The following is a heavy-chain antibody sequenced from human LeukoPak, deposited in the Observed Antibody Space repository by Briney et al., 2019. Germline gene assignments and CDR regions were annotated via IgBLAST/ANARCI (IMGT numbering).Heavy chain of an antibody. D-gene: IGHD3-22*01. V-gene: IGHV3-48*03. J-gene: IGHJ4*02. CDR3: ARDFDSSGFDY. CDR2: ISSSGSTI. CDR1: GFTFSSYE. Sequence: PGGSLRLSCAASGFTFSSYEMNWVRQAPGKGLEWVSYISSSGSTIYCADSVKGRFTISRDNAKNSLYLQMNSLRAEDTAVYYCARDFDSSGFDYWGQGTLVTVSS.